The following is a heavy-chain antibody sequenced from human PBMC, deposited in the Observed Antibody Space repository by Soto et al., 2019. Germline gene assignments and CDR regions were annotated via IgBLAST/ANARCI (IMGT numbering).Heavy chain of an antibody. V-gene: IGHV3-33*01. D-gene: IGHD6-19*01. CDR1: GFTFSSYG. J-gene: IGHJ6*02. Sequence: QVQLVESGGGVVQPGRSLRLSCAASGFTFSSYGMHWVRQAPGKGLEWVAVIWYDGSNKYYADSVKGRFTISRDNSKNXLXLRXNSLRAEDTAVYYCARVLPGGSSGYDYYYYYGMDVWGQGTTVTVSS. CDR3: ARVLPGGSSGYDYYYYYGMDV. CDR2: IWYDGSNK.